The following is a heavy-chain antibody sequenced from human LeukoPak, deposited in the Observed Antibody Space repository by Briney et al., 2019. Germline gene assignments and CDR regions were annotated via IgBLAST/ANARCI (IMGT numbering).Heavy chain of an antibody. D-gene: IGHD5-12*01. CDR2: IYSGGST. CDR3: ARATRAVPFDY. CDR1: GFTVSSNY. V-gene: IGHV3-66*02. J-gene: IGHJ4*02. Sequence: GSLRLSCAAFGFTVSSNYMSWVRQAPGKGLEWVSVIYSGGSTYYADSVKGRFTISRGNSKNTLYLQMNSLRAEDTAVYYCARATRAVPFDYWGQGTLVTVSS.